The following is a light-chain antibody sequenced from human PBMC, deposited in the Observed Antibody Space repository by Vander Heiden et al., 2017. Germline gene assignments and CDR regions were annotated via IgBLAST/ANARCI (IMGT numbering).Light chain of an antibody. CDR3: SSYSSGSAVV. Sequence: QSALTQPASVSGSPGQSITISCTGTKSDVGGYNYVAWYQQHPGKAPKLMIYDVRNRPSGVSNRFSGSKSGNTASLTISGLQAEDEADYYCSSYSSGSAVVFGGGTKLTV. J-gene: IGLJ3*02. CDR1: KSDVGGYNY. V-gene: IGLV2-14*03. CDR2: DVR.